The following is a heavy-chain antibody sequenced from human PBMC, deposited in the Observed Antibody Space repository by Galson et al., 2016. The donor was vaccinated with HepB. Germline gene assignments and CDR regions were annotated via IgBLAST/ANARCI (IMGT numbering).Heavy chain of an antibody. CDR1: GDYINSGSFY. CDR3: ARGNLVLSIGY. V-gene: IGHV4-61*02. D-gene: IGHD1-26*01. J-gene: IGHJ4*02. Sequence: TLSLTCTVSGDYINSGSFYWNWVRQPAGKQLEWIGRIYTNKDTKFNPSLESRVTMSVDPSKNQFSLRLNSVTAADTAIYYCARGNLVLSIGYWSRGILVTVSS. CDR2: IYTNKDT.